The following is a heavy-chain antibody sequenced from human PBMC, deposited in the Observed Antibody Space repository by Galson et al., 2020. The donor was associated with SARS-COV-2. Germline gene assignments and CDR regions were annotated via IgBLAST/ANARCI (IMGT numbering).Heavy chain of an antibody. CDR3: ARWLAHQSEFDY. V-gene: IGHV3-7*01. J-gene: IGHJ4*02. Sequence: GGSLRLSCTASGFTFTSHYMTWVRQAPGKGLEWVANINLDGSRKEYVDSVKGRFTISRDNAEKSLYLQMNNLRAEDTAVYYCARWLAHQSEFDYWGQGTLVTVSS. D-gene: IGHD6-19*01. CDR1: GFTFTSHY. CDR2: INLDGSRK.